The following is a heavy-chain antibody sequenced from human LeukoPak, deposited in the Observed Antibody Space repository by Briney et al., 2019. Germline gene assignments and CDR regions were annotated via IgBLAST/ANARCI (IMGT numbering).Heavy chain of an antibody. D-gene: IGHD4-17*01. CDR2: IWYDGSNK. J-gene: IGHJ3*02. CDR3: ASGDDYGDAGAAFDI. CDR1: GFTFSSYG. V-gene: IGHV3-33*01. Sequence: GGSLRLSCAASGFTFSSYGMHWVRQAPGKGLEWVAVIWYDGSNKYYADSVKGRFTISRDNSKNTLYLQMNSLRAEDTAVYYCASGDDYGDAGAAFDIWGQGTMVTVSS.